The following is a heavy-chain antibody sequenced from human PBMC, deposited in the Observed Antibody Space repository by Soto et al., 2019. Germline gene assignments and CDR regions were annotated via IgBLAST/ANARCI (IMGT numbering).Heavy chain of an antibody. CDR2: ISGSNK. Sequence: SLRLSCAASGFTFSSYAMSWVRQAPGKGLEWVSAISGSNKYYADSVKGRFTISRDNSKNTLYLQMNSLRAEDTAVYYCAKAQPDYATVTTAISYWGQGTLVTVSS. D-gene: IGHD4-17*01. V-gene: IGHV3-23*05. J-gene: IGHJ4*02. CDR3: AKAQPDYATVTTAISY. CDR1: GFTFSSYA.